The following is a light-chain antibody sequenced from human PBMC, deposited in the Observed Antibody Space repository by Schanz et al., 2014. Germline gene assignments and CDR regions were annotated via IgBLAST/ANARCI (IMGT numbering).Light chain of an antibody. Sequence: EIVLTQSPATLSLSPGERATLSCRASQGVSSYLAWYQQKPGQAPRLLIYDASNRATGIPARFSGSGPGTDFTLTISSLEPEDFAVYYCQQYNNWPPKRTFGQGTKVEIK. CDR2: DAS. CDR3: QQYNNWPPKRT. CDR1: QGVSSY. V-gene: IGKV3D-11*01. J-gene: IGKJ1*01.